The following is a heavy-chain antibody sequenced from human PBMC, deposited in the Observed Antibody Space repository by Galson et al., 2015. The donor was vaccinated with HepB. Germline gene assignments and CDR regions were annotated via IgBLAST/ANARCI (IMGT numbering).Heavy chain of an antibody. Sequence: ETLSLTCTVSGGSISSSSYYWGWIRQPPGKGLEWIGSIYYSGSTYYNPSLKSRVTISVDTSKNQFSLKLSSVTAADTAVYYCARIGSYDILTGVFGYWGQGTLVTVSS. CDR3: ARIGSYDILTGVFGY. V-gene: IGHV4-39*01. CDR2: IYYSGST. J-gene: IGHJ4*02. D-gene: IGHD3-9*01. CDR1: GGSISSSSYY.